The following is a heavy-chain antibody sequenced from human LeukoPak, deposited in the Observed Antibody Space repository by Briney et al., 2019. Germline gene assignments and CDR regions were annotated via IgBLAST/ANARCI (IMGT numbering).Heavy chain of an antibody. J-gene: IGHJ6*03. CDR3: AREALWQWLEVYYYYYMDV. V-gene: IGHV1-18*01. D-gene: IGHD6-19*01. CDR2: ISAYNGHT. Sequence: ASVKVSCKASGYTFTNYGVSWVRQAPGQGLEWMGWISAYNGHTNYAQKLQGRVTMTTDTSTSTAYMELRSLRSDDTAVYYCAREALWQWLEVYYYYYMDVWGKGTTVTVSS. CDR1: GYTFTNYG.